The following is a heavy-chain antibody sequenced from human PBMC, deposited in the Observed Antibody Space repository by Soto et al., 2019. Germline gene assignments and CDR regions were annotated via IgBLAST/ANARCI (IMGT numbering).Heavy chain of an antibody. CDR3: AGEGQAPYYYYGMDV. CDR1: GYTFTNYG. Sequence: QVQVVQSGDEVKKPGASVKVSCKASGYTFTNYGFIWLRQAPGQGLEWMGWISGYNGNTKYAEKFQGRVTMTTDTSTSTAHMERRSLRSDDTAVYYCAGEGQAPYYYYGMDVWGQGTAVTVSS. J-gene: IGHJ6*02. V-gene: IGHV1-18*01. CDR2: ISGYNGNT.